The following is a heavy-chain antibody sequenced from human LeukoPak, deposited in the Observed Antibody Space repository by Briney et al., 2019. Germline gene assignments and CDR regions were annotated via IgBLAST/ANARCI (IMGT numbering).Heavy chain of an antibody. Sequence: GGSLRHSCAASGFTFSSYSMNWVRQAPGKGLEWVSSISSSNSYIYYADSVKGRFTISRDNAKNSLYLQMNSLRAEDTAVYCCARDWAVTPRYFDLWGRGTLVTVSS. CDR1: GFTFSSYS. CDR2: ISSSNSYI. V-gene: IGHV3-21*01. D-gene: IGHD4-17*01. J-gene: IGHJ2*01. CDR3: ARDWAVTPRYFDL.